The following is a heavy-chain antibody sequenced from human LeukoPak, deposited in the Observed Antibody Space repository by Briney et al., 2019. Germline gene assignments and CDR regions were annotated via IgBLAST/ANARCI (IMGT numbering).Heavy chain of an antibody. CDR2: IYDRGPA. D-gene: IGHD3-10*01. CDR3: ARSRQASGLFNS. V-gene: IGHV4-30-2*01. Sequence: SQTLSLTCTVSGGAITSGGYSWNRIRQPPGKGLEWIGCIYDRGPAYYNPSLKSRFTISVDRPKNQFFLNVTSLTAADTAVYYCARSRQASGLFNSWGRGTLVVVSS. J-gene: IGHJ5*01. CDR1: GGAITSGGYS.